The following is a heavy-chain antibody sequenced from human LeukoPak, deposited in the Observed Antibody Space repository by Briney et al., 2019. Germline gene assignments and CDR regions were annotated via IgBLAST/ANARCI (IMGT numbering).Heavy chain of an antibody. CDR2: ISGSGGST. V-gene: IGHV3-23*01. Sequence: GGSLRLSCAASGFSFSSYAMSWVRQAPGKGLEWASAISGSGGSTYYADSVKGRFTISRDNSQNTLYLRFNSLRDEDTAAYYCARARSGYKDIWGQGTMVTVSS. J-gene: IGHJ3*02. CDR3: ARARSGYKDI. CDR1: GFSFSSYA. D-gene: IGHD5-12*01.